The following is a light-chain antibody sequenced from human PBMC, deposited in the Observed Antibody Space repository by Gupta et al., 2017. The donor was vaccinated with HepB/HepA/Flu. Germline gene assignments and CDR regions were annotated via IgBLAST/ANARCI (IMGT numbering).Light chain of an antibody. Sequence: DIQRTQSPSPVSASVGDRVTITCLVSHGISSWLAWYQQKPGKDPKLLIYSASSLQSGGHSKFSGSRSGAEFTLPISSLQPEDFATYYCQQANSFPWTFGQGTKVEIK. CDR3: QQANSFPWT. J-gene: IGKJ1*01. V-gene: IGKV1-12*01. CDR2: SAS. CDR1: HGISSW.